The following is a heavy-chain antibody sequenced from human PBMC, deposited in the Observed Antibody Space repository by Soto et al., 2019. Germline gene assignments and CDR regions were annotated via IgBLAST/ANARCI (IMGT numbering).Heavy chain of an antibody. J-gene: IGHJ6*02. CDR1: GGSISSDGNY. CDR2: IYYSGST. V-gene: IGHV4-31*03. D-gene: IGHD3-10*01. Sequence: QVQLQESGPGLVKSSQTLSLTCTVSGGSISSDGNYWSWIRQHPGKGLEWLGYIYYSGSTYYNPSLKSRVTISVDTSKNQFSLQLNSVTAADTAVYYCARARMVRGIIYYYGMDVWGQGTTVTVSS. CDR3: ARARMVRGIIYYYGMDV.